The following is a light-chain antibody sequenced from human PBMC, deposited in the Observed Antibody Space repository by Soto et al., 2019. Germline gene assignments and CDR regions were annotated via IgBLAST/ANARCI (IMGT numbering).Light chain of an antibody. CDR3: QHYDNSLLT. CDR1: QSVSSN. V-gene: IGKV3-15*01. J-gene: IGKJ3*01. CDR2: GAS. Sequence: EIVMTQSPATLSVSLGERATLSCRASQSVSSNLAWYQLKPGQAPRLLIYGASTRATGIPARFSGSGSGTDFTLSISRLEPADFAVYYCQHYDNSLLTFGPGTKVDIK.